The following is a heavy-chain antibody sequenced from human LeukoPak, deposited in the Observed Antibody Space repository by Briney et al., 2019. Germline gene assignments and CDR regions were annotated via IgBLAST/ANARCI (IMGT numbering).Heavy chain of an antibody. Sequence: SESLSLTCAVYGVSFSGYSWSWIRQPPGKGLEWIGAINHSGSTNYNPYLKSRGTISVDTSKNQFSLKLSSVTAANTAVYYCASGSCYGDTCYYYGMDVWGQGTTVTVSS. CDR2: INHSGST. J-gene: IGHJ6*02. CDR3: ASGSCYGDTCYYYGMDV. V-gene: IGHV4-34*01. D-gene: IGHD2-15*01. CDR1: GVSFSGYS.